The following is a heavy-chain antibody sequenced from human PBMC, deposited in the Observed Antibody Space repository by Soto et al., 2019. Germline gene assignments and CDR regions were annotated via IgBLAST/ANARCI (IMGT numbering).Heavy chain of an antibody. Sequence: SETLSLTCAVYGGSFSGYYWIWIRQPPGKGLEWIGEINHSGSTNYNPSLKSRVTISVDTSKNQFSLKLSSVTAADTAVYYCARVGSQPYYYYDSSGFRNWFDPWGQGTLVTVSS. V-gene: IGHV4-34*01. J-gene: IGHJ5*02. CDR1: GGSFSGYY. D-gene: IGHD3-22*01. CDR2: INHSGST. CDR3: ARVGSQPYYYYDSSGFRNWFDP.